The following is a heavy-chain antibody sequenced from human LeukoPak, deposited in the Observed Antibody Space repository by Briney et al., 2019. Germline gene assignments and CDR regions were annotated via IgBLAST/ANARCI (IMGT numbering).Heavy chain of an antibody. Sequence: GGSLRLSCAASGFTFSSYSMNWVRQAPGKGLEWVSYISSSSSTIYYTDSVKGRFTISRDNSKNTLYLQMNSLRAEDTAVYYCANENYDSSVPHLYYYYGMDVWGQGTTVTVSS. D-gene: IGHD3-22*01. J-gene: IGHJ6*02. V-gene: IGHV3-48*01. CDR1: GFTFSSYS. CDR3: ANENYDSSVPHLYYYYGMDV. CDR2: ISSSSSTI.